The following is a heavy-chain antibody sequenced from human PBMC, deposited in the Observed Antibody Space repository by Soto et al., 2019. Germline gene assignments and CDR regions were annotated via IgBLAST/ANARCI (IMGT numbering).Heavy chain of an antibody. J-gene: IGHJ4*02. D-gene: IGHD3-10*01. CDR3: ARLLGVYAVRGYLEY. CDR2: ISGSGATT. V-gene: IGHV3-23*01. Sequence: EVQLLESGGGLVQPGGSLRLSCAASGFALTTYPMSWVRQAPGKGLEWVSAISGSGATTYYPDSVRGRFTISRDDSTNPVSLQMTSLRVEDTAVYYGARLLGVYAVRGYLEYGGQGVRVTVSS. CDR1: GFALTTYP.